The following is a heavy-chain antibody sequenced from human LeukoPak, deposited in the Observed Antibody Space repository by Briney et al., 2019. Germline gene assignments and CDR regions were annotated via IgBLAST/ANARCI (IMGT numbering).Heavy chain of an antibody. CDR1: GFTFSSYA. CDR3: AKDPRITKNYYYYYYMDV. J-gene: IGHJ6*03. CDR2: ITGSGGTT. D-gene: IGHD3-3*01. V-gene: IGHV3-23*01. Sequence: PGQSLRLSCAASGFTFSSYAMSWVRQAPGKGLEWVSGITGSGGTTHHADSVKGRFTISRDNSKNTLFLQMNSLRVEDTALYYCAKDPRITKNYYYYYYMDVWGKGTTVTVSS.